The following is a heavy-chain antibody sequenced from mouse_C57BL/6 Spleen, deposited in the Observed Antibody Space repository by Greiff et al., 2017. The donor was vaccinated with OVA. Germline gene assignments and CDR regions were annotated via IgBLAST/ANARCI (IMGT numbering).Heavy chain of an antibody. CDR3: ASLTTVVATGYYYAMDY. D-gene: IGHD1-1*01. J-gene: IGHJ4*01. CDR2: INPSNGGT. Sequence: QVQLKESGTELVKPGASVKLSCKASGYTFTSYWMHWVKQRPGQGLEWIGNINPSNGGTNYNEKFKSKATLTVDKSSSTAYMQLSSLTSEDSAVYYCASLTTVVATGYYYAMDYWGQGTSVTVSS. V-gene: IGHV1-53*01. CDR1: GYTFTSYW.